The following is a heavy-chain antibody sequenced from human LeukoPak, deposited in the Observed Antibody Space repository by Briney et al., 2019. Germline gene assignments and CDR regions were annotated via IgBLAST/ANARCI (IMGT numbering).Heavy chain of an antibody. CDR3: AKGHGDIDY. J-gene: IGHJ4*02. V-gene: IGHV3-23*01. Sequence: GGSLRLSCAASGFTFDDYAMHWVRQAPGKGLEWVSAISGSGGSTYYADSVKGRFTISRDNSKNTLYLQMNSLRAEDTAVYYCAKGHGDIDYWGQGTLVTVSS. D-gene: IGHD4-17*01. CDR2: ISGSGGST. CDR1: GFTFDDYA.